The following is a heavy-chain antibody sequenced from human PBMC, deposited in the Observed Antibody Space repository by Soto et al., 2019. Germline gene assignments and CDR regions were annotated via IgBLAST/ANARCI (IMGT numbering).Heavy chain of an antibody. CDR1: GFTFSSYA. V-gene: IGHV3-30*18. CDR3: AKDRSTIFGVVTYYFDY. CDR2: LSYDGSHN. J-gene: IGHJ4*02. Sequence: QVQLVESGGGVVQPGRSLRLSCAASGFTFSSYAMHWVRQTPDKGLEWVAFLSYDGSHNYYADSVKGRFTISRDNSKNTLYLQMNSLGVEDTAVYYCAKDRSTIFGVVTYYFDYWGQGTRVTVSS. D-gene: IGHD3-3*01.